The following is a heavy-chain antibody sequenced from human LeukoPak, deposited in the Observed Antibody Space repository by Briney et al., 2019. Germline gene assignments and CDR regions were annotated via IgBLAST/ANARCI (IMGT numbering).Heavy chain of an antibody. CDR3: AREAYSGSYYVKY. D-gene: IGHD1-26*01. V-gene: IGHV4-61*01. J-gene: IGHJ4*02. Sequence: SETLSLTCTVSGGSVSSGSYYWSWIRQPPGKGLEWIGYIYYSGSTYYNPSLKSRVTISVDTSKNQFSLKLSSVTAADTAVYYCAREAYSGSYYVKYWGQGTLVTVSS. CDR1: GGSVSSGSYY. CDR2: IYYSGST.